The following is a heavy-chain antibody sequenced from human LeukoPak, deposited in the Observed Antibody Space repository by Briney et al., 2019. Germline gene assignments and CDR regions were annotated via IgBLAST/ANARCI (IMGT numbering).Heavy chain of an antibody. V-gene: IGHV3-7*01. D-gene: IGHD3-16*01. Sequence: GGSLRLSCAASGFTFSNTWMAWVRQAPGKGLEWVANINQDGGTRQYADSVRGRFTISRDNAKNSLYLEMNSLRAEDTGLYHCARDMKGNLDYWGQGTLVTLSS. CDR1: GFTFSNTW. J-gene: IGHJ4*02. CDR3: ARDMKGNLDY. CDR2: INQDGGTR.